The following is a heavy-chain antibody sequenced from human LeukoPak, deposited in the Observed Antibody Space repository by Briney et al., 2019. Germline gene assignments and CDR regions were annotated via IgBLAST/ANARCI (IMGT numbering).Heavy chain of an antibody. CDR2: ISSSGRYI. V-gene: IGHV3-21*01. CDR3: ARGPKETHFDY. J-gene: IGHJ4*02. D-gene: IGHD4-23*01. Sequence: PGGSLRLSCAASGFTFSDYAMIWVRQAPGKGLEWVSSISSSGRYIYYADSVMGRFTISRDGAQNSLYLQMNSLRAEDTAVYYCARGPKETHFDYWGQGTLVTVSS. CDR1: GFTFSDYA.